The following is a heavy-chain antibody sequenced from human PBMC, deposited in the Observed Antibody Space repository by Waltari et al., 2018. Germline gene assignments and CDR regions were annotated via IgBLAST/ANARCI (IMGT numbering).Heavy chain of an antibody. J-gene: IGHJ6*03. CDR1: VVTFTSAS. V-gene: IGHV1-69*02. Sequence: QVQLVQSGAEAKKPGSSVRVSCRASVVTFTSASVNWVRQAPGKGLEWMGRIMPDISETKYAVKFQGRITITADKSTGTVYMELSSLRSDDTAVYYCAGGDGGYYYYKMDVWGQGTTVTVSS. CDR2: IMPDISET. CDR3: AGGDGGYYYYKMDV. D-gene: IGHD3-10*01.